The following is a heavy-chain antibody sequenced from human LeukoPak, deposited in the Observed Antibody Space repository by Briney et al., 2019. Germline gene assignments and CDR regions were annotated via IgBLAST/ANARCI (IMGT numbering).Heavy chain of an antibody. CDR3: ASGSSGYSDAFDI. CDR2: IYYSGST. V-gene: IGHV4-59*08. D-gene: IGHD3-22*01. Sequence: SETLSLTCTVSGGSISSYYWGWIRQPPGKGLEWIGYIYYSGSTNYNPSLKSRVTISVDTSKNQFSLKLSSVTAADTAVYYCASGSSGYSDAFDIWGQGTMVTVSS. CDR1: GGSISSYY. J-gene: IGHJ3*02.